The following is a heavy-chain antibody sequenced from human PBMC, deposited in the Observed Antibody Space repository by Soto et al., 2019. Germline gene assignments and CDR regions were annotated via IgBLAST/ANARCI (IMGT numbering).Heavy chain of an antibody. V-gene: IGHV4-34*01. Sequence: QVQLQQWGAGLLKPSETLSLTCAVYGGSFSGYYWSWIRQPPGKGLEWIGEINHSGSTNYNPSLKSRVTISVDTSKNQFSLKLSSVTAADTAVYYCARGKGGSYSRYYYYGMDVWGQGTTVTVSS. J-gene: IGHJ6*02. CDR2: INHSGST. CDR1: GGSFSGYY. D-gene: IGHD1-26*01. CDR3: ARGKGGSYSRYYYYGMDV.